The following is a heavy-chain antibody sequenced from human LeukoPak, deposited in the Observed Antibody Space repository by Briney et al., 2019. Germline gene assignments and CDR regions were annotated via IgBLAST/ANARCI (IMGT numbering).Heavy chain of an antibody. CDR2: IIPIFGTA. CDR3: ATYYYGSGSYP. V-gene: IGHV1-69*05. D-gene: IGHD3-10*01. CDR1: GGTFSSYA. J-gene: IGHJ5*02. Sequence: ASVKVSCKASGGTFSSYAISWVRQAPGQGLEWMGGIIPIFGTANHAQKCQGRVTITTDESTSTAYMELSSLRSEDTAVYYCATYYYGSGSYPGGQGTLVTVSS.